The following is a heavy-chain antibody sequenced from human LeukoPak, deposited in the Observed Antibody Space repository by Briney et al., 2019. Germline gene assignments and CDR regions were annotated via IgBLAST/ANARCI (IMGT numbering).Heavy chain of an antibody. V-gene: IGHV3-73*01. D-gene: IGHD4-11*01. J-gene: IGHJ4*02. CDR1: GFTFSGSA. CDR3: TRYSNYGLDY. Sequence: GGSLKLSCAASGFTFSGSAVHWVRQASGKGLEWVGRIRSKAHSYATAYAASVKGRFTISRDDSKNTAYLQMNSLKTEDTAVYYCTRYSNYGLDYWGQGTLVTVSS. CDR2: IRSKAHSYAT.